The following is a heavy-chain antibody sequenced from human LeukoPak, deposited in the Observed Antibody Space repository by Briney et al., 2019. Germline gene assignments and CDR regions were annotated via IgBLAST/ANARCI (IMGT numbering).Heavy chain of an antibody. J-gene: IGHJ4*02. Sequence: PGGCLRLSCAVSGFTFSIDAISWVRQAPGEGLGWVSAISGSGGSTYYADSVKGRFTISRDNSKNTLYLQMNSLRAEDTAVYYCAKDAAGSVYYYDSSGYYKKWGQGTLVTVSS. CDR3: AKDAAGSVYYYDSSGYYKK. CDR1: GFTFSIDA. V-gene: IGHV3-23*01. D-gene: IGHD3-22*01. CDR2: ISGSGGST.